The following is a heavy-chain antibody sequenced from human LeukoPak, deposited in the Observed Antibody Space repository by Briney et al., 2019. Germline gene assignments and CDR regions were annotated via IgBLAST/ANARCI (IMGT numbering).Heavy chain of an antibody. J-gene: IGHJ4*02. CDR3: ARSAESSSWVEFDY. V-gene: IGHV1-46*01. Sequence: ASVKVSCKASGYTFTTYYIHWMRQAPGQGLEWMGIINPSGGSTSYAQKFQGRVTMTRDTSISTAYMELSRLRSDDTAVYYCARSAESSSWVEFDYWGQGTLVTVSS. D-gene: IGHD6-13*01. CDR2: INPSGGST. CDR1: GYTFTTYY.